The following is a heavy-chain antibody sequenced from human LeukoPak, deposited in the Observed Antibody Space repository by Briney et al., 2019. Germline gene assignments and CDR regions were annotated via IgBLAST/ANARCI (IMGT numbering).Heavy chain of an antibody. CDR1: GYTFTGYY. Sequence: GASVKVSCKASGYTFTGYYMHWVRQAPGQGLEWMGWINPNSGGTNYAQKFQGRVTMTRDTSISTAYMELSRLRSDDTAVYYCARDLFNLPAAIHGYYWGQGTLVTVSS. V-gene: IGHV1-2*02. D-gene: IGHD2-2*02. CDR3: ARDLFNLPAAIHGYY. CDR2: INPNSGGT. J-gene: IGHJ4*02.